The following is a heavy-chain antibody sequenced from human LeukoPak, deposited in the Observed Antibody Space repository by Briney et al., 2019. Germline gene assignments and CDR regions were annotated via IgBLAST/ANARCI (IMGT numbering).Heavy chain of an antibody. CDR2: IKQDRSEK. J-gene: IGHJ6*02. Sequence: PGGSLRLSCAASGFTFSSYWMSWIRQAPGKGLEWVANIKQDRSEKYYVDSVKGRFTISRDNAKNSLYLQMNSLRAEDTAVYYCARGQPGVPERIRHSTPGYYYYGMDVWGQGTTVTVSS. CDR1: GFTFSSYW. D-gene: IGHD3-10*01. V-gene: IGHV3-7*01. CDR3: ARGQPGVPERIRHSTPGYYYYGMDV.